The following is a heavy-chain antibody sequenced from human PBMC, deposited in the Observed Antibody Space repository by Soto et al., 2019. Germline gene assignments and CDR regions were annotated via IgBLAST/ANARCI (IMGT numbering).Heavy chain of an antibody. J-gene: IGHJ4*02. Sequence: TLSLTCRVPGYSIGTYNWWAWIRQPPGKGLEWIGYIYYTGTVYYNLSLKNRVSMSVEAARDQFSLTLTSVTAADTAVYYCARTSRLKTGQLDYWGQGALVTVSS. CDR2: IYYTGTV. CDR3: ARTSRLKTGQLDY. CDR1: GYSIGTYNW. D-gene: IGHD3-9*01. V-gene: IGHV4-28*02.